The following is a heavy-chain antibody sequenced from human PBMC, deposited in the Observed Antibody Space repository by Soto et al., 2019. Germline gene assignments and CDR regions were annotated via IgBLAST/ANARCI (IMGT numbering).Heavy chain of an antibody. CDR2: ISWNSETI. D-gene: IGHD4-17*01. Sequence: EVQLVESGGGLVQPGRSLRLSCAASGFTVDDYAMHCVRQAPGMGLEWVSGISWNSETIDYAESVKGRFTISRDTAKCSFFLQMNSLRPDDTALYYCAKDMKWGGMTTIHYFDSWGQGTLVTVSS. CDR3: AKDMKWGGMTTIHYFDS. V-gene: IGHV3-9*01. J-gene: IGHJ4*02. CDR1: GFTVDDYA.